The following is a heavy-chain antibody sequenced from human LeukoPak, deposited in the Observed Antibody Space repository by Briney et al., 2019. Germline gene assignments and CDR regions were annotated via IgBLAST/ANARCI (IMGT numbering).Heavy chain of an antibody. CDR3: ARSDSSGYEMGAFDY. Sequence: ASVKVSCKASGYTFTGYYMPWVRQSPGQGLEWMGWINPNSGGTNYAQKFQGRVTMTRDTSISTAYMELSRLRSDDTAVYYCARSDSSGYEMGAFDYWGQGTLVTVSS. V-gene: IGHV1-2*02. CDR1: GYTFTGYY. D-gene: IGHD3-22*01. J-gene: IGHJ4*02. CDR2: INPNSGGT.